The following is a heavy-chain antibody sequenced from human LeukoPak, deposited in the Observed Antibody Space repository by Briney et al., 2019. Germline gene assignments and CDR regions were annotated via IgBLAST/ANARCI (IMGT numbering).Heavy chain of an antibody. J-gene: IGHJ3*02. CDR2: ISGSGGST. CDR3: ARRGMGFIVVVTGDAFDI. V-gene: IGHV3-23*01. CDR1: GFTFSSYA. Sequence: GGSLRLSCAASGFTFSSYAMSWVRQAPGKGLEWASAISGSGGSTYYADSVKGRFTISRDNSKNTLYLQMNSLRAEDTAVYYCARRGMGFIVVVTGDAFDIWGQGTMVTVSS. D-gene: IGHD2-21*02.